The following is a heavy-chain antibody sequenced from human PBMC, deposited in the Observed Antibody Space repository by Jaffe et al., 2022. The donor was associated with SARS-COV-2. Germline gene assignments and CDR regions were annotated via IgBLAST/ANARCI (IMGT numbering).Heavy chain of an antibody. Sequence: QVQLQESGPGLVKPSQTLSLTCTVSGGSISSGGYYWSWIRQHPGKGLEWIGYIYYSGSTYYNPSLKSRVTISVDTSKNQFSLKLSSVTAADTAVYYCARMGVQLTAEPPTFDYWGQGTLVTVSS. V-gene: IGHV4-31*03. J-gene: IGHJ4*02. D-gene: IGHD5-18*01. CDR1: GGSISSGGYY. CDR2: IYYSGST. CDR3: ARMGVQLTAEPPTFDY.